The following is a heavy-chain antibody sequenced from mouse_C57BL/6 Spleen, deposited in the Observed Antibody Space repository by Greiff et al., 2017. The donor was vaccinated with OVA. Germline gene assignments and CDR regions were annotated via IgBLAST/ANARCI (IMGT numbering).Heavy chain of an antibody. V-gene: IGHV1-81*01. CDR2: IYPRSGNT. CDR3: AREGIFDYDGGSAMDD. CDR1: GYTFTSYG. D-gene: IGHD2-4*01. Sequence: QVQLQQSGAELARPGASVKLSCKASGYTFTSYGISWVKQRTGQGLEWIGEIYPRSGNTYYNEKFKGKATLTADKSSSTAYMELRSLTSEDSAVYFCAREGIFDYDGGSAMDDWGQGTSVTVSS. J-gene: IGHJ4*01.